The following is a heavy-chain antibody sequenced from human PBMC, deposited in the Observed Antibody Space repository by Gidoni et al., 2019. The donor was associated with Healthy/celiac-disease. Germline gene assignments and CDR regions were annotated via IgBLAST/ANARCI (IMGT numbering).Heavy chain of an antibody. V-gene: IGHV3-30*18. D-gene: IGHD6-19*01. Sequence: QVQLVESGGGVVQPGRSLTLSCPASGFTFRSYGMHWVRQAPGKGLEWVAVISYDGSNKYYADSVKGRFTISRDNSKNTLYLQMNSLRAEDTAVYYCAKDVTLIAVAGTFDYWGQGTLVTVSS. CDR2: ISYDGSNK. CDR3: AKDVTLIAVAGTFDY. J-gene: IGHJ4*02. CDR1: GFTFRSYG.